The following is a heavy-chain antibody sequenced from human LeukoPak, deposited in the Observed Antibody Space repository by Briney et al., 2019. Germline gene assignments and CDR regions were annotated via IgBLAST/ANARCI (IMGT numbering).Heavy chain of an antibody. V-gene: IGHV3-23*01. D-gene: IGHD2-21*02. CDR2: ISGSGGST. J-gene: IGHJ2*01. CDR1: GFTFRSYA. CDR3: AKDRGLAYCGGDCYSPWYFDL. Sequence: GGSLRLSCAVSGFTFRSYAMSWVRQAPRKGLEWVSAISGSGGSTYYADSVKGRFTISRDNSNYTLYLQMNSLRAEDTAVYYCAKDRGLAYCGGDCYSPWYFDLWGRGTLVTVSS.